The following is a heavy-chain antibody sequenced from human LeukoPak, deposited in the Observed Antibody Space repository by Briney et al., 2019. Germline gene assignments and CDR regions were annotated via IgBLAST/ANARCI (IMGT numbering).Heavy chain of an antibody. V-gene: IGHV4-39*07. CDR3: ARGWEGDYVWGSYRPHFDY. CDR2: IYYSGST. D-gene: IGHD3-16*02. CDR1: GGSISSSSYY. Sequence: SETLSLTCTVSGGSISSSSYYWGWIRQPPGKGLEWIGSIYYSGSTYYNPSLKSRVTISVDTSKNQFSLKLSSVTAADTAVYYCARGWEGDYVWGSYRPHFDYWGQGTLVTVSS. J-gene: IGHJ4*02.